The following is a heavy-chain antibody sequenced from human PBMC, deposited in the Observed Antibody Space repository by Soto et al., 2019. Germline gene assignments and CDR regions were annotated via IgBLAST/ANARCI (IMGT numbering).Heavy chain of an antibody. CDR2: ISGGGGST. Sequence: EVQLLESGGGLVQPGESLRLSCAASGFTFSSYAMSWVRQAPGKGLEWVSAISGGGGSTYYADSVKGRFTISRDNSKNTMYLQMNSLRAEDTAVYYCARLNSSTWYFDYWGQGTLVPV. V-gene: IGHV3-23*01. CDR1: GFTFSSYA. CDR3: ARLNSSTWYFDY. J-gene: IGHJ4*02. D-gene: IGHD6-13*01.